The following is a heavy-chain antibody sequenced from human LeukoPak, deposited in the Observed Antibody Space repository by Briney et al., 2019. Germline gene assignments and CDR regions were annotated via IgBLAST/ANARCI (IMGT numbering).Heavy chain of an antibody. J-gene: IGHJ4*02. D-gene: IGHD2-21*01. Sequence: SETLSLTCTVSGGSISNYYWSWIRQPPGKGLEWIGYIYYSGSTNYNPSLKSRVTISGDRSKNQFPLKLSSVTAADTAVYYCARENAYCGGDCYRKYYFDYWGQGTLVTVSS. CDR3: ARENAYCGGDCYRKYYFDY. CDR1: GGSISNYY. V-gene: IGHV4-59*01. CDR2: IYYSGST.